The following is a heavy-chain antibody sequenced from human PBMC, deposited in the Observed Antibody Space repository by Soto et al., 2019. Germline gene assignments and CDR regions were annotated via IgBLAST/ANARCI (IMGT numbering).Heavy chain of an antibody. V-gene: IGHV1-18*04. CDR2: ISGHNGNT. D-gene: IGHD3-22*01. CDR3: ARHRFNYYDNTVYYYFDY. Sequence: ASVKVSCKASGHTFTSYGISWVRQAPGQGPEWMGWISGHNGNTNHPQSLQGRITMTTDTSRNTVYMELRSLRSDDTAVYYCARHRFNYYDNTVYYYFDYWG. CDR1: GHTFTSYG. J-gene: IGHJ4*01.